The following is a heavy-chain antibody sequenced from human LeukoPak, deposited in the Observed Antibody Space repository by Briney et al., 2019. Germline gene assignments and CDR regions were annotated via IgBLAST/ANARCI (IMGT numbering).Heavy chain of an antibody. D-gene: IGHD5-18*01. Sequence: PGGSMRLSCPASGFTFTSYAMSWVSQPPEKVIEWVSAIRGIVHSTYYANSVKGPFTISRDNSKNTLYLQMNSLRAGDTAVCYCAKDDTAMAQLYFDYWGQGTLVTVSS. CDR2: IRGIVHST. J-gene: IGHJ4*02. V-gene: IGHV3-23*01. CDR1: GFTFTSYA. CDR3: AKDDTAMAQLYFDY.